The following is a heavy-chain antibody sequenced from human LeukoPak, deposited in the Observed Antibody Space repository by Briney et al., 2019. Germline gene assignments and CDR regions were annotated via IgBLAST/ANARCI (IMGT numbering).Heavy chain of an antibody. V-gene: IGHV3-21*04. D-gene: IGHD3-10*01. Sequence: PGGSLRLSCTGSGFTFSSYSMNWVRQAPGKGLEWVSSISSSSSYRYYEESVKGRFSISRDNARNSLYLQMNSLRAEDTAVYYCAKDALRAVPYYFDYWGQGTLVTVSS. J-gene: IGHJ4*02. CDR2: ISSSSSYR. CDR3: AKDALRAVPYYFDY. CDR1: GFTFSSYS.